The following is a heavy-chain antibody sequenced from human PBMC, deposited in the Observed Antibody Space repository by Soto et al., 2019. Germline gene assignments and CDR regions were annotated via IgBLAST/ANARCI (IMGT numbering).Heavy chain of an antibody. CDR3: AKDEGDFWSGNLDY. Sequence: EVQLLESGGGLVQPGGSLRLSCAASGFTFSSYAMSWVRQAPGKGLEWVSAISGSGGSTYYADSVKGRYTISRDNSKNTLYLQMNSLRAEDTAVYYCAKDEGDFWSGNLDYWGQGTLVTVSS. CDR1: GFTFSSYA. D-gene: IGHD3-3*01. CDR2: ISGSGGST. J-gene: IGHJ4*02. V-gene: IGHV3-23*01.